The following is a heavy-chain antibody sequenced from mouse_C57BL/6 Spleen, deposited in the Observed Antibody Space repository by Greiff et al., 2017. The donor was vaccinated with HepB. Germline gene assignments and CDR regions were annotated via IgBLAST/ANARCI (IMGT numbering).Heavy chain of an antibody. Sequence: VKLVESGPGLVQPSQSLSITCTVSGFSFTSYGVHWVRQSPGKGLEWLGVIWSGGSTDYNAAFISRLSISKDNSKSQVFFKMNSLQADDTAIYYCASPYYSNYSWFAYWGQGTLVTVSA. J-gene: IGHJ3*01. V-gene: IGHV2-2*01. CDR1: GFSFTSYG. CDR3: ASPYYSNYSWFAY. D-gene: IGHD2-5*01. CDR2: IWSGGST.